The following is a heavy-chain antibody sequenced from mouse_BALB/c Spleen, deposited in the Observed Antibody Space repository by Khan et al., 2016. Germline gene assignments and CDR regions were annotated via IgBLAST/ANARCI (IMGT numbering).Heavy chain of an antibody. J-gene: IGHJ3*01. CDR3: AGGTPLAY. V-gene: IGHV1-80*01. CDR1: GYAFSSYW. Sequence: QVQLQQTGAELVRPGSSVKISCKASGYAFSSYWMNWVKQRPGQGLEWIGQIYPGDGDTHYNGKFKGKATLTADKYSSTAYMQLSRLTSEDSAVYLCAGGTPLAYWGQGTLVTVSA. D-gene: IGHD2-14*01. CDR2: IYPGDGDT.